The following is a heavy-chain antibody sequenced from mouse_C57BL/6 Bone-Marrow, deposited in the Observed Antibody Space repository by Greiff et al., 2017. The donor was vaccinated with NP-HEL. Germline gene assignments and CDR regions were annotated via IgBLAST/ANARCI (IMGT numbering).Heavy chain of an antibody. CDR3: ARQGLLRSYYFDY. J-gene: IGHJ2*01. D-gene: IGHD1-1*01. CDR2: ISSGGSYT. Sequence: EVKLVESGGDLVKPGGSLKLSCAASGFTFSSYGMSWVRQTPDKRLEWVATISSGGSYTYYPDSVKGRFTISRDNAKNTLYLQMSSLKSEDTAMYYCARQGLLRSYYFDYWGQGTTLTVSS. CDR1: GFTFSSYG. V-gene: IGHV5-6*01.